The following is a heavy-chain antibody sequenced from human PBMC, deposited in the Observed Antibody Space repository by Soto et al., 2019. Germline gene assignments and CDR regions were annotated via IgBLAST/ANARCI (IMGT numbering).Heavy chain of an antibody. J-gene: IGHJ4*02. V-gene: IGHV3-73*01. CDR1: GFNFSDSA. Sequence: EVQLVESGGGLVQPGGSLKVSCAGLGFNFSDSALHWVRQPSGKGLEWIGRIRGRSKKFATSYATSVRGRFSLSRDVSRNTAYLQMNSLRDGDTGVYFCTARGGDSLQDIWGQGTLVTVSS. D-gene: IGHD4-17*01. CDR2: IRGRSKKFAT. CDR3: TARGGDSLQDI.